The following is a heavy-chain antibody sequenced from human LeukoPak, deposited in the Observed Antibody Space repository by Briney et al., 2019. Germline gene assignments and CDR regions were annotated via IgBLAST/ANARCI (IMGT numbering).Heavy chain of an antibody. V-gene: IGHV4-39*07. D-gene: IGHD3-22*01. CDR1: GGSIRSGGYY. CDR3: ARVPFTYYYDSSGYYAGAFDI. Sequence: SETLSLTCSVSGGSIRSGGYYWGWIRQPPGKGLEWIGSIYYSGSTYYNPSLKSRVTISVDTSKNQFSLKLSSVTAADTAVYYCARVPFTYYYDSSGYYAGAFDIWGQGTMVTVSS. J-gene: IGHJ3*02. CDR2: IYYSGST.